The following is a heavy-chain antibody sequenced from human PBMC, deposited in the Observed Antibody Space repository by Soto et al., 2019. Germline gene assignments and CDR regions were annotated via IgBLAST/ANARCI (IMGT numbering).Heavy chain of an antibody. CDR2: IYYSGST. J-gene: IGHJ4*02. Sequence: SETLSLTCAVHGGSFSSYYWGWIRQPPGKGLEWIGSIYYSGSTYYNPSLKSRVTISVDTSKNQFSLKLSSVTAADTAVYYCARHTPAISISDHWGQGTLVTVS. V-gene: IGHV4-39*01. CDR1: GGSFSSYY. CDR3: ARHTPAISISDH. D-gene: IGHD2-15*01.